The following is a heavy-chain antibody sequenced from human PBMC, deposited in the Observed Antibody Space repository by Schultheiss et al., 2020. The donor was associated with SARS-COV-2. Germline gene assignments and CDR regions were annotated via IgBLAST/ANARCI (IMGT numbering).Heavy chain of an antibody. J-gene: IGHJ3*02. D-gene: IGHD3-10*01. CDR3: ARESITMVQGVTINDAFDI. CDR1: GFTFSSYG. Sequence: GGSLRLSCAASGFTFSSYGMHWVRQAPGKGLEWVSSISSSSSYIYYADSVKGRFTISRDNAKNSLYLQMNSLRAEDTAVYYCARESITMVQGVTINDAFDIWGQGTMVTVSS. V-gene: IGHV3-21*01. CDR2: ISSSSSYI.